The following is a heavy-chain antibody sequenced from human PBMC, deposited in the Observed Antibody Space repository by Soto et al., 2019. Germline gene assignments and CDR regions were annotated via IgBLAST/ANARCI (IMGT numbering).Heavy chain of an antibody. D-gene: IGHD3-3*01. CDR1: GGSVSGYY. CDR2: INHSGNT. CDR3: ARGYDFWSGYYGTRILYYYGMDV. J-gene: IGHJ6*02. V-gene: IGHV4-34*01. Sequence: SETLSLTCAVDGGSVSGYYWTWIRQPPGKGLEWIGEINHSGNTNYNPSLESRVTMSVDTSKNHFSLKVTSVSAADTAVYYCARGYDFWSGYYGTRILYYYGMDVWGQGTTVTVSS.